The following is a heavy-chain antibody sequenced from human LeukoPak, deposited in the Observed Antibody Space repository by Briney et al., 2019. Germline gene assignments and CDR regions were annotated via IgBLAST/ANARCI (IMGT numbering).Heavy chain of an antibody. CDR3: ARDRRLRWFDP. D-gene: IGHD3-16*01. J-gene: IGHJ5*02. CDR1: GYTFTSYG. CDR2: ISAYNGNT. V-gene: IGHV1-18*01. Sequence: ASVKVSCKASGYTFTSYGISWVRQAPGQGLEWMGWISAYNGNTNYAQKLQGRVTMTRDTSTSTVYMELSSLRSEDTAVYYCARDRRLRWFDPWGQGTLVTVSS.